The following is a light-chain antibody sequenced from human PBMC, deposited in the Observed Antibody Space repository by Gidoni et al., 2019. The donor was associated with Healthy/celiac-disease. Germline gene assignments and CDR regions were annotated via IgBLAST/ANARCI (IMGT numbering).Light chain of an antibody. CDR1: KIGSKS. CDR3: QVWDSSSDHPVV. J-gene: IGLJ2*01. CDR2: DDS. V-gene: IGLV3-21*02. Sequence: SSLLTHPPSASVAPGQTARITCGGNKIGSKSVHWYQQKPGQAPVLVVYDDSDRPSGIPERFSGSNSGNTATLTISRVEAGDEADYYCQVWDSSSDHPVVFGGGTKLTVL.